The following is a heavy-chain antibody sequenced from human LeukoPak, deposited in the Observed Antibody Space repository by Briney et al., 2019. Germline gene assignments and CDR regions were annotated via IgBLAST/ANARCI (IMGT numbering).Heavy chain of an antibody. CDR1: GFTVSSNY. V-gene: IGHV3-23*01. CDR3: AKKGSSGYSHY. CDR2: ISGSGGST. D-gene: IGHD3-22*01. J-gene: IGHJ4*02. Sequence: GGSLRLSCAASGFTVSSNYMSWVRQAPGKGLEWVSAISGSGGSTYYADSVKGRFTISRDNSKNTLYLQMNSLRAEDTAVYYCAKKGSSGYSHYWGQGTLVTVSS.